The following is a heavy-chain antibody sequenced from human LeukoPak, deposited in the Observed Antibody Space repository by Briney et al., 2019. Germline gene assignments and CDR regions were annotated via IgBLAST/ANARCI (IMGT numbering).Heavy chain of an antibody. Sequence: PGRSLRLSCAASGFTFSSYGMHWVRQAPGKGLEWVAVISYDGSNKYYADSVKGRFTISRDNSKNTLYLQMNSLRAEDTAVYYCAKEPGFGELEGYYFDYWGQGTLVTVSS. CDR2: ISYDGSNK. CDR1: GFTFSSYG. CDR3: AKEPGFGELEGYYFDY. V-gene: IGHV3-30*18. J-gene: IGHJ4*02. D-gene: IGHD3-10*01.